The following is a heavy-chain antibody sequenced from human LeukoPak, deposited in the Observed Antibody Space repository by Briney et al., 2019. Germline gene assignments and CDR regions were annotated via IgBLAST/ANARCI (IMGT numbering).Heavy chain of an antibody. D-gene: IGHD4-17*01. V-gene: IGHV1-8*03. CDR3: ARVADDYGDYESDY. CDR2: MNPNSGNT. CDR1: GGTFSSYA. Sequence: ASVKVSCKASGGTFSSYAISWVRQATGQGLEWMGWMNPNSGNTGYAQKFQGRVTITRNTSISTAYMELSSLRSEDTAVYYCARVADDYGDYESDYWGQGTLVTVSS. J-gene: IGHJ4*02.